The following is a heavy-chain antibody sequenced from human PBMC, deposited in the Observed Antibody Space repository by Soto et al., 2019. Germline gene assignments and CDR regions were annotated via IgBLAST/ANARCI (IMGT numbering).Heavy chain of an antibody. J-gene: IGHJ6*03. CDR2: ISAYNGNT. CDR3: ARARVGYCTNGVCYDYYYYYMDV. V-gene: IGHV1-18*01. Sequence: ASVKVSCKASGYTFTSYGISWVRQAPGQGLEWMGWISAYNGNTNYAQKLQGRVTMTTDTSTSTAYMELRSLRSDDTAVYYCARARVGYCTNGVCYDYYYYYMDVRGKGTTVTVSS. CDR1: GYTFTSYG. D-gene: IGHD2-8*01.